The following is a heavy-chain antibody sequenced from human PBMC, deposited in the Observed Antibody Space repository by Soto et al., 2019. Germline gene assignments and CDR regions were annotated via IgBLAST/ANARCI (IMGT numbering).Heavy chain of an antibody. CDR1: GGSISSSNW. V-gene: IGHV4-4*02. CDR3: ARVGNQWLVNYYYYGMDV. J-gene: IGHJ6*02. Sequence: TSETLSLTCAVSGGSISSSNWWSWVRQPPGKGLEWIGEIYHSGSTNYNPSLKSRVTISVDKSKNQFSLKLSSVTAADTAVYYCARVGNQWLVNYYYYGMDVWGQGTTVTVSS. D-gene: IGHD6-19*01. CDR2: IYHSGST.